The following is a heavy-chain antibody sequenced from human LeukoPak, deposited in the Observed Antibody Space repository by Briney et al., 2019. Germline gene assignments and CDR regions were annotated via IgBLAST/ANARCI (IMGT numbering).Heavy chain of an antibody. CDR1: GFTFSSYA. D-gene: IGHD6-19*01. J-gene: IGHJ4*02. CDR3: AKTTTGYSSGRFPGWPVDY. CDR2: IFGSGGST. V-gene: IGHV3-23*01. Sequence: PGGSLRLSCAASGFTFSSYAMYWARQAPGKGLEWVSGIFGSGGSTHYADSVKGRFTISRDNSKNMVYLQMNSLRAEDTAVYYCAKTTTGYSSGRFPGWPVDYWGQGTLVTVSS.